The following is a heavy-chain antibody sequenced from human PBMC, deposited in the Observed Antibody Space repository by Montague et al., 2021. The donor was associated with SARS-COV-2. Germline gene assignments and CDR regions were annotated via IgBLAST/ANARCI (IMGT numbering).Heavy chain of an antibody. V-gene: IGHV4-39*01. J-gene: IGHJ3*02. CDR1: GDSIRNSSYY. CDR2: IYNGGST. Sequence: SETLSLTCTVSGDSIRNSSYYWGWIRQPPGKGLEWIGNIYNGGSTYYXXXLKSRVTISVDTSKNQFSLKLSPVTAADTAVYYCARHGYYEPYDAFVIWGQGTMVTVSS. CDR3: ARHGYYEPYDAFVI. D-gene: IGHD3-22*01.